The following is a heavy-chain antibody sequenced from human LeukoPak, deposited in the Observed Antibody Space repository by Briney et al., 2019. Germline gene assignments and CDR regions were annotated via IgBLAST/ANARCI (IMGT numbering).Heavy chain of an antibody. Sequence: GASVKVSCKASGGTFSSYAISWVRQAPGQGLEWMGGIIPIFGTANYAQKFQGRVTITADESTSTAYMELSSLRSEDTAVYYCARGWPDTATLHSTYLYGMDVWGQGTTVTVSS. CDR2: IIPIFGTA. CDR1: GGTFSSYA. V-gene: IGHV1-69*13. CDR3: ARGWPDTATLHSTYLYGMDV. D-gene: IGHD5-18*01. J-gene: IGHJ6*02.